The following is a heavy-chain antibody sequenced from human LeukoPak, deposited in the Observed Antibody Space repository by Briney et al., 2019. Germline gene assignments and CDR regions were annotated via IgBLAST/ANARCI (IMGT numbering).Heavy chain of an antibody. Sequence: GASVKVSCKASGYTFTSYDINWVRQATGQGLEWMGWINPNSGGTNYAQKFQGRVTMTRDTSISTAYMELSRLRSDDTAVYYCARAGIAAAGQGNQWYYYYYMDVWGKGTTVTVSS. V-gene: IGHV1-2*02. D-gene: IGHD6-13*01. J-gene: IGHJ6*03. CDR2: INPNSGGT. CDR1: GYTFTSYD. CDR3: ARAGIAAAGQGNQWYYYYYMDV.